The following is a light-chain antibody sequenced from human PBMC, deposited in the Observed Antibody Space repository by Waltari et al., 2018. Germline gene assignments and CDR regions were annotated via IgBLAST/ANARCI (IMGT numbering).Light chain of an antibody. CDR2: EVS. CDR3: CSYTGAGTL. CDR1: NSDIGSYTL. V-gene: IGLV2-23*02. J-gene: IGLJ3*02. Sequence: QSALTQPASVSGSPGQSITISCTGTNSDIGSYTLVSWYQQQPGRAPKLIIFEVSKRPSGVSIRFSGSRSHNTASLTISGLQAEDEADYYCCSYTGAGTLFGGGTKLTVL.